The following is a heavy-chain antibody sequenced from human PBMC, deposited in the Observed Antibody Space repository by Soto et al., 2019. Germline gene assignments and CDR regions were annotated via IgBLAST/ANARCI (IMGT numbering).Heavy chain of an antibody. D-gene: IGHD6-19*01. CDR2: IFYNGTA. J-gene: IGHJ4*02. V-gene: IGHV4-61*01. Sequence: PSETLSLTCSVSGGSVSSGSFHWSWIRQPPGKGLQFIRSIFYNGTANYSPSLKNRVSISIDTSQSQFFLQLISVADADTAVYYCARIGGGYDMDFWGQGSLVTVSS. CDR1: GGSVSSGSFH. CDR3: ARIGGGYDMDF.